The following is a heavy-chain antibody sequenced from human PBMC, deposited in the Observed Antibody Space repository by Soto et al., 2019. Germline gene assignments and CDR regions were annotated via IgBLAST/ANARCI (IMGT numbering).Heavy chain of an antibody. V-gene: IGHV4-34*01. CDR1: GGSFSGYY. CDR2: INHSGST. J-gene: IGHJ6*03. D-gene: IGHD1-20*01. CDR3: ARGVTGSRSYYYYYMDV. Sequence: SETLSLTCAVYGGSFSGYYWSWIRQPPGKGLEWIGEINHSGSTNYNPSLKSRVTMSVDTSKNQFSLKLRSVTAADTAVYSCARGVTGSRSYYYYYMDVWGKGTTVTVSS.